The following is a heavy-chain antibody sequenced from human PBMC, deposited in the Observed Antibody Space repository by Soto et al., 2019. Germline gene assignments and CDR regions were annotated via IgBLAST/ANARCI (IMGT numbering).Heavy chain of an antibody. D-gene: IGHD3-10*01. CDR1: GDSVSSRSSF. Sequence: SETLSLTCTVSGDSVSSRSSFWTWLRQPPGEALMWIGYISYTGSTNYNPSLKSRVTISVDTSKNQFSLKLNSMTAADTAVYYCARHNYGSGSTYFDYWGQGTLVTVSS. V-gene: IGHV4-61*01. CDR2: ISYTGST. CDR3: ARHNYGSGSTYFDY. J-gene: IGHJ4*02.